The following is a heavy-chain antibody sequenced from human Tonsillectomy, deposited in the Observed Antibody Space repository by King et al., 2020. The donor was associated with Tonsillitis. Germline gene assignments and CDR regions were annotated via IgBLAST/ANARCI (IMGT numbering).Heavy chain of an antibody. CDR3: ARELGIRVDY. J-gene: IGHJ4*02. D-gene: IGHD7-27*01. Sequence: QLVQSGAEVKKPGSSVKVSCKTSGGTFSNYGINWVRQAPGQGLEWMGGINPIFGTANYAQKFQGRVRITADESTNTDYMELSSLRSEDTAVYYCARELGIRVDYWGQGSLVTVSS. CDR2: INPIFGTA. V-gene: IGHV1-69*12. CDR1: GGTFSNYG.